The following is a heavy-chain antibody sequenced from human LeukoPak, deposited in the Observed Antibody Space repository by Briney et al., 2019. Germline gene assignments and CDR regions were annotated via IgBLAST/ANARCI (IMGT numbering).Heavy chain of an antibody. CDR1: GYTFTSYY. Sequence: ASVKVSCKASGYTFTSYYTHWVRQAPGQGLEWMGIINPSGGSTSYAQKFQGRVTITADESTSTAYMELSSLRSEDTAVYYCARDDPPYSSSDNWFDPWGQGTLVTVSS. CDR2: INPSGGST. CDR3: ARDDPPYSSSDNWFDP. V-gene: IGHV1-46*01. D-gene: IGHD6-6*01. J-gene: IGHJ5*02.